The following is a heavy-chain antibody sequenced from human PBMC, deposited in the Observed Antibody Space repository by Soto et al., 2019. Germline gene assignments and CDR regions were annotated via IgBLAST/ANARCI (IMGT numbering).Heavy chain of an antibody. CDR2: IYDSGST. D-gene: IGHD3-9*01. CDR3: ACLTIPGIYYYYGMDV. J-gene: IGHJ6*02. CDR1: GGSISSSY. Sequence: PSETLSLTCTVSGGSISSSYWSWIRQPPGKGLEWIGYIYDSGSTYYNSSLKSRVTMSVDTSKNQFSLKLNSVTAADTAVYYCACLTIPGIYYYYGMDVWGQGTTVTVSS. V-gene: IGHV4-59*12.